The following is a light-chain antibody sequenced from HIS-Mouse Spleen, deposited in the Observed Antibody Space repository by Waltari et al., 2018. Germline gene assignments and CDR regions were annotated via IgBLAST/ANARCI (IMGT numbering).Light chain of an antibody. Sequence: QSALTQPASVSVSPGQSITISCTGTSSDVGGYHYVSWYQQHPGKAPKLMIYEFSNRPSGGSNRFAGSKSGNTASLTISGLQAEDEADYYCSSYTSSSTLWVFGGGTKLTVL. CDR1: SSDVGGYHY. J-gene: IGLJ3*02. CDR2: EFS. CDR3: SSYTSSSTLWV. V-gene: IGLV2-14*01.